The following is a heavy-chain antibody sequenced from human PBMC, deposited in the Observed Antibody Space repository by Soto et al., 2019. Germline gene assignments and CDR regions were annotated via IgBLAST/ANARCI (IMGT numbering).Heavy chain of an antibody. Sequence: ASVKVSCKASGYTFTSYAMHWVRQAPGQRLEWMGWINAGNGNTKYSQKFQGRVTITRDTSASTAYMELSSLRSEDTVVYYCARDSRRTYYYYGMDVWGQGTTVTVSS. V-gene: IGHV1-3*01. CDR1: GYTFTSYA. CDR3: ARDSRRTYYYYGMDV. CDR2: INAGNGNT. J-gene: IGHJ6*02.